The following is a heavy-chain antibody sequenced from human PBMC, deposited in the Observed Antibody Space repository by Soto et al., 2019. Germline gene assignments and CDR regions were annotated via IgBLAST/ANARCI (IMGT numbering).Heavy chain of an antibody. V-gene: IGHV3-23*01. CDR3: AKDKSSLRYSHWLFSL. CDR1: GFTYSSYA. CDR2: SGGXGGRK. D-gene: IGHD3-9*01. J-gene: IGHJ4*01. Sequence: SXXLSGAASGFTYSSYAMSWVRQAPGKGLDWVSASGGXGGRKXYTDSGQGGFXXARNNYKXXXYLKMKSMRAEHTAVYYCAKDKSSLRYSHWLFSLWGQGNLVTVS.